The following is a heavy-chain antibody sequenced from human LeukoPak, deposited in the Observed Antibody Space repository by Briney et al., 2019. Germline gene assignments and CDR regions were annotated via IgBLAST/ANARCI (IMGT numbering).Heavy chain of an antibody. J-gene: IGHJ5*02. D-gene: IGHD2-15*01. CDR1: GGSISSYY. V-gene: IGHV4-59*01. Sequence: SETLSLTCTVSGGSISSYYWSWIRQPPGKGLEWIGYIYYSGSTNYNPSLTSRVTISVVTSKNQFSLKLSSVTAADTAVYYCAREVVAATHWFDPWGQGTLVTVSS. CDR3: AREVVAATHWFDP. CDR2: IYYSGST.